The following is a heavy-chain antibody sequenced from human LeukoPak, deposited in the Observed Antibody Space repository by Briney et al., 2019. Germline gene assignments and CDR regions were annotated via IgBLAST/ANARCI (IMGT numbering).Heavy chain of an antibody. CDR3: ARAHYGDYAFDY. D-gene: IGHD4-17*01. Sequence: GASVNVSCKASGYTFTSYGISWVRQAPGQGLEWMGWISAYNGNTNYAQKLQGRVTMTRDTSTSTAYMELRSLRSDDTAVYYCARAHYGDYAFDYWGQGTLVTVSS. CDR2: ISAYNGNT. V-gene: IGHV1-18*01. J-gene: IGHJ4*02. CDR1: GYTFTSYG.